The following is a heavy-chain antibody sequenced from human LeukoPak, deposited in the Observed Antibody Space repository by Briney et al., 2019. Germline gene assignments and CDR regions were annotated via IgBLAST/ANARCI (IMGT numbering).Heavy chain of an antibody. CDR1: GGSISGYY. V-gene: IGHV4-59*01. CDR2: IYYSGST. D-gene: IGHD5-12*01. Sequence: SETLSLTCTVSGGSISGYYWSWIRQPPGKGLEWIGYIYYSGSTNYNPSLKSRVTISVDTSKDQFSLKLSSVTAADTAVYYCARVRAESSGYDFDYWGQGTLVTVSS. CDR3: ARVRAESSGYDFDY. J-gene: IGHJ4*02.